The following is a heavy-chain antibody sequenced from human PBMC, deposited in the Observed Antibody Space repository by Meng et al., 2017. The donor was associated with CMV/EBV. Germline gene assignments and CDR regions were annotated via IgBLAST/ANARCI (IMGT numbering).Heavy chain of an antibody. J-gene: IGHJ3*02. CDR2: IRSKANSYAT. V-gene: IGHV3-73*01. D-gene: IGHD2-21*01. CDR1: GFTFSGSA. Sequence: ESLKISCAASGFTFSGSAMHWVRQASGKGLEWVGRIRSKANSYATAYAASVKGRFTISRDDSKNTAYLQMNSLKTEDTAVYYCTRHQFAYCGGDCSGDDAFDIWGQGTMVTVSS. CDR3: TRHQFAYCGGDCSGDDAFDI.